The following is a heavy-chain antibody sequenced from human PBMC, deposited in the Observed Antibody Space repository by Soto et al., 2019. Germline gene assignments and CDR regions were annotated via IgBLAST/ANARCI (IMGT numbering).Heavy chain of an antibody. Sequence: QVQLVQSGAEVKKPGSSVKVSCKASGGTFSSYAISWVRQAPGQGLEWMGGIIPIFGTANYAQKFQGRVTITADESTSTAYMELSSLRSEDTAVYYCARGDIVVVPATLVYYYGMDVWGQGTTVTVSS. CDR3: ARGDIVVVPATLVYYYGMDV. D-gene: IGHD2-2*01. CDR2: IIPIFGTA. J-gene: IGHJ6*02. CDR1: GGTFSSYA. V-gene: IGHV1-69*01.